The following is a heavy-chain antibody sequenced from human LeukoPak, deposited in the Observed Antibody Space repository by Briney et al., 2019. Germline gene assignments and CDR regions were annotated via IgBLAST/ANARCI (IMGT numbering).Heavy chain of an antibody. J-gene: IGHJ6*02. CDR1: GFTFSSYA. Sequence: GGSLRLSCAASGFTFSSYAMNWVRQAPGKGLEWVSYISSSGSTIYYADSVKGRFTISRDNAKNSLYLQMNSLRAEDTAVYCCARASISDDFWSGYYGGMDVWGQGTTVTVSS. CDR3: ARASISDDFWSGYYGGMDV. D-gene: IGHD3-3*01. CDR2: ISSSGSTI. V-gene: IGHV3-48*03.